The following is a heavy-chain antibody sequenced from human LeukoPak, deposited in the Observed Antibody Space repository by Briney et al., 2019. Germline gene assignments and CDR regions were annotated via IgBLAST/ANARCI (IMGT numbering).Heavy chain of an antibody. CDR3: ARIFRYQLVDYYALDV. V-gene: IGHV3-21*01. Sequence: PGRTLRLSCAASGFTFSDYAMDWVRQAPGHGLEWFSAISSSSAYIYYPDSVKGRFTISRDNAKSSVSLQMNSLRADDTAVYYCARIFRYQLVDYYALDVWGQGTTVTVSS. D-gene: IGHD2-2*01. CDR1: GFTFSDYA. CDR2: ISSSSAYI. J-gene: IGHJ6*02.